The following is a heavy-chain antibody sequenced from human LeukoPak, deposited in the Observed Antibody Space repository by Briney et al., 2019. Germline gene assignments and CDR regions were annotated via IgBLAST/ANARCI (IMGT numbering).Heavy chain of an antibody. CDR2: IRSKANSYAT. Sequence: GGSLRLSCAASGFTFSGSAMHWVRQASGKGLEWVGRIRSKANSYATAYAASVKGRFTISRDDSKDTAYLQVNSLKTEDTAVYYCTHTYYDYVWGSYRQDWGQGTLVTVSS. CDR1: GFTFSGSA. J-gene: IGHJ4*02. V-gene: IGHV3-73*01. CDR3: THTYYDYVWGSYRQD. D-gene: IGHD3-16*02.